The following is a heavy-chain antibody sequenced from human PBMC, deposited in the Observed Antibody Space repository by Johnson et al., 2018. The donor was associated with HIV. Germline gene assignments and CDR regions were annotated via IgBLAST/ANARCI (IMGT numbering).Heavy chain of an antibody. D-gene: IGHD2-2*01. V-gene: IGHV3-15*01. Sequence: VQLVESGGGLVKPGGSLRLSCAASGFTFSNAWMSWVRQAPGKGLEWVGRIKSKTDGGTTDYAAPVKGRFTISRDDSKNTLYLQMNSLKTEDTAVYYCTTRGFVVGPAANLHAFDIWGQGTMVTVSS. J-gene: IGHJ3*02. CDR3: TTRGFVVGPAANLHAFDI. CDR1: GFTFSNAW. CDR2: IKSKTDGGTT.